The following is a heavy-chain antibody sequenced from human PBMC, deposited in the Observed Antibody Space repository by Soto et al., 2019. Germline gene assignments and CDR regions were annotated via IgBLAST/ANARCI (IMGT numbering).Heavy chain of an antibody. CDR2: ISSSSLYI. Sequence: GGSLRLSCAASGLTFSDYYMSWIRQAPGKGLEWISYISSSSLYIDYADSVKGRFTISRDNAKNSLYLQMNSLRVEDTAVYYCARNREDGYKSDYWGQGTLMTVYS. CDR3: ARNREDGYKSDY. CDR1: GLTFSDYY. J-gene: IGHJ4*02. V-gene: IGHV3-11*06. D-gene: IGHD5-12*01.